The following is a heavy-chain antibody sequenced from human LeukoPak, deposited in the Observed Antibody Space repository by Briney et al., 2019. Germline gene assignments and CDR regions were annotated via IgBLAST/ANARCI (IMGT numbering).Heavy chain of an antibody. CDR3: ARGNYYDNNGYSPELRY. CDR2: SDPNSGAT. CDR1: GYTFTAYY. J-gene: IGHJ4*02. V-gene: IGHV1-2*02. D-gene: IGHD3-22*01. Sequence: ASVKVSCKASGYTFTAYYMHWVRQAPGQGLEWMGWSDPNSGATKYEHFQGRVTMTRDTSISTAYMELSRLRSDDTAVYYCARGNYYDNNGYSPELRYWGQGTLVTVSS.